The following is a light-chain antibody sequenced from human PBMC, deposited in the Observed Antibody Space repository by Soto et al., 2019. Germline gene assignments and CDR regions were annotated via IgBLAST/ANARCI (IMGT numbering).Light chain of an antibody. Sequence: QSVLTQPPPASGSPGQSVTISCTGTSSDVGAYKFVSWYQQHPGKAPKLMIYDVSKRPTGVPDRFSGSKSGNTASLTVSGLQAEDEADYYCSSYAGSSNYVFGTGTKVTVL. CDR1: SSDVGAYKF. CDR3: SSYAGSSNYV. CDR2: DVS. V-gene: IGLV2-8*01. J-gene: IGLJ1*01.